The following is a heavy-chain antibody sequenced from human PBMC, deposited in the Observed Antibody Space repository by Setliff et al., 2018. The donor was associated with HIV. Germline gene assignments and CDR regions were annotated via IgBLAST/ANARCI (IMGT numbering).Heavy chain of an antibody. CDR1: GGSIKSYS. CDR3: ARERVVRGVVDPGTSQIFDN. CDR2: VCTSGDT. V-gene: IGHV4-4*07. D-gene: IGHD3-10*01. Sequence: SETLSLTCTVSGGSIKSYSWSWIRQPAGRGLEWIGRVCTSGDTNYNPSLQSRVAMSVDTSKNQFSLNLNSVTAADTALYYCARERVVRGVVDPGTSQIFDNWGQGILVTVSS. J-gene: IGHJ4*02.